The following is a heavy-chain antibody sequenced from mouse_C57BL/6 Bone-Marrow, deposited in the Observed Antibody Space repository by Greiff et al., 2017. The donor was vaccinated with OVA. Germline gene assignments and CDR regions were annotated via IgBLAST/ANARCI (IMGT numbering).Heavy chain of an antibody. J-gene: IGHJ4*01. D-gene: IGHD1-3*01. Sequence: EVQRVESGAELVRPGASVKLSCTASGFNIKDDYMHWVKQRPEQGLEWIGWIDPENGDTEYASKFQGKATITADTSSNTAYLQLSSLTSEDTAVYYCTTWNYSFYWGQGTSVTVSS. CDR1: GFNIKDDY. V-gene: IGHV14-4*01. CDR3: TTWNYSFY. CDR2: IDPENGDT.